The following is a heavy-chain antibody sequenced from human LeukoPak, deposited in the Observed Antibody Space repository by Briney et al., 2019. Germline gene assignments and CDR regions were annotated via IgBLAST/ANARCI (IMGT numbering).Heavy chain of an antibody. J-gene: IGHJ4*02. CDR2: IWYGGSNK. Sequence: PGGSLRLSCAASGFTFSNYGMHWVRQAPGKGLEWVAVIWYGGSNKYYADSVKGRFTISRDNSKNTVYLQMNSLRAEDTAVYYCAREGVYSYGPFDYWGQGTLVTVSS. D-gene: IGHD5-18*01. CDR1: GFTFSNYG. V-gene: IGHV3-33*01. CDR3: AREGVYSYGPFDY.